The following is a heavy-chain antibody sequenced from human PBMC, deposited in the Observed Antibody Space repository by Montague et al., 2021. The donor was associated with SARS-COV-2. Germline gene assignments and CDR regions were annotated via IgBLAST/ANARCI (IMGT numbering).Heavy chain of an antibody. CDR3: ARAQVTIFAVLIMLPAAGAIDV. CDR2: INHRGSS. V-gene: IGHV4-34*01. Sequence: SETLSLTCAVYGGSFSGYNWTWIRQPPGRRLVWFGEINHRGSSNYNPSLKSRVTISVDTSKSQISLKLTSVTAADTAQYYCARAQVTIFAVLIMLPAAGAIDVWGQGTTVTVSS. CDR1: GGSFSGYN. D-gene: IGHD3-3*01. J-gene: IGHJ3*01.